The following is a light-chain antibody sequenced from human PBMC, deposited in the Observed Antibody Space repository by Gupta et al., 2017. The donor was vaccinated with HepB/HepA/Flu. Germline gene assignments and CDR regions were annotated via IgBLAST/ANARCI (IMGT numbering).Light chain of an antibody. CDR2: RNN. CDR3: AAGDDSRSGLV. CDR1: SSNIGSNF. V-gene: IGLV1-47*01. Sequence: QSVLTQPPSASGTPGPSVTISCSGSSSNIGSNFVYWYQQLPGTAPKLLIYRNNQRPSGVPDRFSGSKSGTSASLAISGLRAEDEADYYCAAGDDSRSGLVFGGGTKLTVL. J-gene: IGLJ2*01.